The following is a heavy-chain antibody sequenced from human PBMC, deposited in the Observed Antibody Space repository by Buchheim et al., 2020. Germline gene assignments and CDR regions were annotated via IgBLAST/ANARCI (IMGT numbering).Heavy chain of an antibody. D-gene: IGHD1-26*01. CDR1: GFTFSSFG. Sequence: QVQLVESGGGVVQPGRSLRLSCAASGFTFSSFGMHWVRQAPGKGLEWVAVIWYDGSNKYYADSVKGRFTISRDNSKNTLYLQMNSLRAEDTAVYYCARVNVDILVVGAFDYWGQGTL. J-gene: IGHJ4*02. CDR2: IWYDGSNK. CDR3: ARVNVDILVVGAFDY. V-gene: IGHV3-33*01.